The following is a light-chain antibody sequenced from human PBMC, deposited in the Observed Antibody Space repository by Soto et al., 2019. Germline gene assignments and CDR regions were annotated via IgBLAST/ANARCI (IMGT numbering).Light chain of an antibody. V-gene: IGLV1-44*01. Sequence: QSVLTQPPSASVTPGQRVTISCSGGSSNIGTNAVNWYQQLPGTTPKLLIYNNNHRPSGGPDRFSGSKSVTSASLAISGLQSEDEADYYCAACDDSLNGYVFGTGTKLTVL. CDR2: NNN. CDR1: SSNIGTNA. J-gene: IGLJ1*01. CDR3: AACDDSLNGYV.